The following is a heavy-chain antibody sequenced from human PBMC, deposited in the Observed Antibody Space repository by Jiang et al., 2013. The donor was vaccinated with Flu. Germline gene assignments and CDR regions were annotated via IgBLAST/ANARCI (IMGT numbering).Heavy chain of an antibody. V-gene: IGHV3-7*01. CDR3: ARSVTAHAFDI. J-gene: IGHJ3*02. D-gene: IGHD1-14*01. Sequence: VANIKQDGSAKYYVDSVKGRFTISRDSAKNSLYLQMNSLRAEDTAVYYCARSVTAHAFDIWGQGTMVTVSS. CDR2: IKQDGSAK.